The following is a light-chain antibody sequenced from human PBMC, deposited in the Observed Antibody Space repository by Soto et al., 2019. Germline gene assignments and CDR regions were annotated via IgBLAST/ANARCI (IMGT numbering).Light chain of an antibody. CDR1: QSISSNY. Sequence: EIVLTQSPGTLSLSPGERATLSCRASQSISSNYLAWYQQKPGQAPRLLIYGASSRATGIPDRFSGSGSRTDFTLTISRLEPEDSAIYYCQQYGSWTFGQGTKVEIK. V-gene: IGKV3-20*01. J-gene: IGKJ1*01. CDR2: GAS. CDR3: QQYGSWT.